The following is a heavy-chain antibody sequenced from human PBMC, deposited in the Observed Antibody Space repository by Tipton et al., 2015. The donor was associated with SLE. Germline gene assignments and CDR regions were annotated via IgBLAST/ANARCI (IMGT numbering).Heavy chain of an antibody. J-gene: IGHJ3*02. V-gene: IGHV4-39*07. CDR1: GGSISSSSYY. Sequence: TLSLTCTVSGGSISSSSYYWGWIRQPPGKGLEWIGSIYYSGSTYYNPSLKSRVTISVDTSKNQFSLKLSSVTAADTAVYYCARGWIQLWGHDAFDIWGQGTMVTVSS. CDR3: ARGWIQLWGHDAFDI. CDR2: IYYSGST. D-gene: IGHD5-18*01.